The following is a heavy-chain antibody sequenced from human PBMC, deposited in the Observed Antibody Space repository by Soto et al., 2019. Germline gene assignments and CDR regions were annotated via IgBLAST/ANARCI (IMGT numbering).Heavy chain of an antibody. D-gene: IGHD1-26*01. CDR3: ARETGAGTYRGFDY. CDR1: GGSISTNNW. V-gene: IGHV4-4*02. J-gene: IGHJ4*02. CDR2: IHHTGMI. Sequence: SETLSLTCAVSGGSISTNNWWHWVRQSPGKGLEWIGEIHHTGMINYSPSLKSRVIMSIDKSTKQFSLSLSSVTAADTAVYYCARETGAGTYRGFDYWGQGTLVTVSS.